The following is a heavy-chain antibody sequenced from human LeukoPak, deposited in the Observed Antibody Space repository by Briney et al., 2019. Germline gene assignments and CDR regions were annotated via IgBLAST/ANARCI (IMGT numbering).Heavy chain of an antibody. J-gene: IGHJ4*02. CDR3: ARVGIPWLDWLYLDS. D-gene: IGHD3-9*01. CDR2: ISYDGNNK. CDR1: GFTFSTYA. V-gene: IGHV3-30*04. Sequence: PGGSLRLSCAASGFTFSTYAMHWVRQAPGKGLEWVAVISYDGNNKYYADSVKGRFTISRDNSQKILYLQMSSLATEDTAAYYCARVGIPWLDWLYLDSWGQGTLVTVSS.